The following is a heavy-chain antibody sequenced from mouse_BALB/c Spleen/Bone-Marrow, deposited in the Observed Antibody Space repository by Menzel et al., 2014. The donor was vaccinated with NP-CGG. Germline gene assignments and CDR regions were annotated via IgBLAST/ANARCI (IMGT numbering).Heavy chain of an antibody. J-gene: IGHJ3*01. Sequence: ASGFNIKDTYMHWVKQRPEQGLEWIGRIDPANGNTKYDPKFQGKATITADTSSNTAYLQLSSLTSEDTAVYYCATGFAYWGQGTLVTVSA. CDR3: ATGFAY. V-gene: IGHV14-3*02. CDR1: GFNIKDTY. CDR2: IDPANGNT.